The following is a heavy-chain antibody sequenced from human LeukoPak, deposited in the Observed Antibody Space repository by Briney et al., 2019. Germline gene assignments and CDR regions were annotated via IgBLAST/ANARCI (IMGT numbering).Heavy chain of an antibody. CDR1: GGSFSGYY. Sequence: SETLSLTCAVYGGSFSGYYWSWIRQPPGKGLEWIGEINHSGSTNYNPSLKSRVTISVDTSKNQFSLKLSSVTAADTAAYYCARAEADYDFWSGYYTGIHYFDYWGQGTLVTVSS. V-gene: IGHV4-34*01. CDR3: ARAEADYDFWSGYYTGIHYFDY. D-gene: IGHD3-3*01. CDR2: INHSGST. J-gene: IGHJ4*02.